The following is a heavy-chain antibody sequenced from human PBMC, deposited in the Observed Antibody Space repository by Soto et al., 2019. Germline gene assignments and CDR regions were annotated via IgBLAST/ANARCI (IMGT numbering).Heavy chain of an antibody. J-gene: IGHJ6*03. CDR1: GGSFSGYY. CDR2: INHSGST. D-gene: IGHD3-9*01. V-gene: IGHV4-34*01. Sequence: QVQLQQWGAGLLKPSETLSLTCAVYGGSFSGYYWSWIRQPPGKGLEWIGEINHSGSTNYNPSLKSRVTISVDTSKNQFSLKLSSVTAADTAVYYCARGVYDILTYYYYYMDVWGKGTTVTVSS. CDR3: ARGVYDILTYYYYYMDV.